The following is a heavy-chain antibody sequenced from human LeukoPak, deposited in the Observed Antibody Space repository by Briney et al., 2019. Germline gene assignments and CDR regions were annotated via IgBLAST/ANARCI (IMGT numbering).Heavy chain of an antibody. D-gene: IGHD3-9*01. CDR2: ISAYNGNT. CDR3: ARLPHYDILTGYYISGFDY. CDR1: GYTFTSYG. J-gene: IGHJ4*02. V-gene: IGHV1-18*04. Sequence: ASVKVSCKASGYTFTSYGISWVRQAPGRGLEWMGWISAYNGNTNYAQKLQGRVTMTTDTSTSTAYMELRSLRSDDTAVYYCARLPHYDILTGYYISGFDYWGQGTLVTVSS.